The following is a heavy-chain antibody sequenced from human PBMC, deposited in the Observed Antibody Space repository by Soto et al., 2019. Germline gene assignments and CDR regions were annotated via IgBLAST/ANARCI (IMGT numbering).Heavy chain of an antibody. CDR3: ARQYGSGSYLGDAFDI. Sequence: SETLSLTCTVSGGSISSSSYYWGWIRQPPGKGLEWIGSIYYSGSTYYNPSLKSRVTISVDTSKNQFSLKLSSVTAADTAVYYCARQYGSGSYLGDAFDIWGQGTVVTVSS. CDR2: IYYSGST. CDR1: GGSISSSSYY. D-gene: IGHD3-10*01. J-gene: IGHJ3*02. V-gene: IGHV4-39*01.